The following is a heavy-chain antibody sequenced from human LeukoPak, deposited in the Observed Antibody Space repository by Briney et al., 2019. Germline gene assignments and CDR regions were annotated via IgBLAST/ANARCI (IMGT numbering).Heavy chain of an antibody. Sequence: GGSLKLSCAASGFIFSDFAMNWVRQAPGKGLEWVSSITRVSTYTYYSESVQGRFTISRDNHKDLLYLQLNSLRGDDSGIYYCTRDRNDYGDPDAFDIWGQGTVVTVSS. CDR1: GFIFSDFA. J-gene: IGHJ3*02. CDR3: TRDRNDYGDPDAFDI. D-gene: IGHD4-17*01. V-gene: IGHV3-21*01. CDR2: ITRVSTYT.